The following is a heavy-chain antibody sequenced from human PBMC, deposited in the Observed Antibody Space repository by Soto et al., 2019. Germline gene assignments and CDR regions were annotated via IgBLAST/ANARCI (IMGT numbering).Heavy chain of an antibody. V-gene: IGHV4-61*10. Sequence: QVQLQESGPGLVKPSETLSLTCTVSRGSVSSGHYYWSWILQPTGKGLEWIGYIYYNENTNYNPSLKSRATLYVDTSKSQFFLKLSSVTAADTAVYYCARRVLQLERLHFDIGGQGTMVTVSS. CDR3: ARRVLQLERLHFDI. CDR1: RGSVSSGHYY. J-gene: IGHJ3*02. D-gene: IGHD1-1*01. CDR2: IYYNENT.